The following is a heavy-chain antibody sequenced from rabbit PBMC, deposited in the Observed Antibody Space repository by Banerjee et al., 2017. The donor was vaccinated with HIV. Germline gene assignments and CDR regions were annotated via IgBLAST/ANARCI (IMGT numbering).Heavy chain of an antibody. CDR2: IHGGISGNT. CDR1: GFSFSSSYY. Sequence: QSLEESGGDLVKPGASLTLTCTASGFSFSSSYYMCWVRQAPGKGLELIACIHGGISGNTYYASWAKGRFTISKTSSTTVTLQMTSLTAADTATYFCARDIGSTLLKNDLWGPGTLVTVS. J-gene: IGHJ4*01. V-gene: IGHV1S40*01. D-gene: IGHD4-2*01. CDR3: ARDIGSTLLKNDL.